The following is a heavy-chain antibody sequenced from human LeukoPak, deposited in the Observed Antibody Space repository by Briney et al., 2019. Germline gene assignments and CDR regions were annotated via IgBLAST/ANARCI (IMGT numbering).Heavy chain of an antibody. J-gene: IGHJ4*02. CDR3: ARDGYYYDSSGYYEKMYYFDY. Sequence: SETLSLTCTVSGGSISSYYWSWIRQPAGKGLEWIGRIYTSGSTNYNPSLKSRVTMSVDTSKHQFSLKLSSVTAADTAVYYCARDGYYYDSSGYYEKMYYFDYWGQGTLVTVSS. CDR1: GGSISSYY. CDR2: IYTSGST. D-gene: IGHD3-22*01. V-gene: IGHV4-4*07.